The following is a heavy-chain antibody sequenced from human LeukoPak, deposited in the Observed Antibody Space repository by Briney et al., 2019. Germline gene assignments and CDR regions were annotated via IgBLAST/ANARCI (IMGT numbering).Heavy chain of an antibody. V-gene: IGHV3-74*01. D-gene: IGHD2-21*01. J-gene: IGHJ4*02. Sequence: GGSLRLSCAASGFTFNHYWMHWVRQVPGKWLSWDSSINNYGTATYYAYSVKGRITISRDNAKNTVYLQVNGLRAEDTTVYYCAIVSKFWGQGTMVTVSS. CDR1: GFTFNHYW. CDR2: INNYGTAT. CDR3: AIVSKF.